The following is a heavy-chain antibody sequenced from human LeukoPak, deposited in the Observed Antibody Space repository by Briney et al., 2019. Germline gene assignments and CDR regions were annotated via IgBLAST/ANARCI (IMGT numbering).Heavy chain of an antibody. CDR1: GYTFTSYG. D-gene: IGHD2-2*01. CDR3: ARDNPYIVVVPAARYYYYGMDV. Sequence: ASVKVSCKASGYTFTSYGISRVRQAPGQGLEWMGWISAYNGNTNYAQKLQGRVTMTTDTSTSTAYMELRSLRSDDTAVYYCARDNPYIVVVPAARYYYYGMDVWGQGTTVTVSS. V-gene: IGHV1-18*01. J-gene: IGHJ6*02. CDR2: ISAYNGNT.